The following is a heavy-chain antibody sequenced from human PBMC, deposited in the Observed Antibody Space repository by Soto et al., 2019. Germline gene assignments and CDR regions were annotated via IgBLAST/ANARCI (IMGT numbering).Heavy chain of an antibody. Sequence: QVQLVQSGADVKKPGSSLKVSCKASGASFSTSAISWVRQAPGQGLEWMGGIIPLFGTANYAQKFQGRVTITADGCTSTGYMELSSLRSDDTAVYFCARGRVTSHYIFDSGGQGTLVTVSS. CDR2: IIPLFGTA. CDR3: ARGRVTSHYIFDS. V-gene: IGHV1-69*01. J-gene: IGHJ3*02. D-gene: IGHD2-21*02. CDR1: GASFSTSA.